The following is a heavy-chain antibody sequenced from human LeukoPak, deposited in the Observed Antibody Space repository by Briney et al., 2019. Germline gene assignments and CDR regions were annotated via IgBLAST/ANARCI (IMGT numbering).Heavy chain of an antibody. CDR2: ISGSGRNT. V-gene: IGHV3-23*01. J-gene: IGHJ3*01. D-gene: IGHD6-25*01. CDR1: GFIFNNYA. Sequence: GGSLRLSCAASGFIFNNYALSWVRQTPGKGLEWVSAISGSGRNTYYADSVKGRFTISRDNSRSTVDLQMNSLRVEGTGIYYCARDEIPSGTWGQGTMVIVSS. CDR3: ARDEIPSGT.